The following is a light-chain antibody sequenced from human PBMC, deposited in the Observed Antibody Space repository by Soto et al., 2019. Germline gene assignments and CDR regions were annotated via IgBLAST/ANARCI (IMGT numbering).Light chain of an antibody. CDR3: CSYAGSSAVV. CDR1: SSDVGSYNL. Sequence: QSALTQPASVSGSPGQSITISCTGTSSDVGSYNLVSWYQQHPGKAPKLMIYEVSKRPSGVSNRFSGSKSGNTASLTSSGLQAEDESDYYCCSYAGSSAVVFGGGTKLTVL. V-gene: IGLV2-23*02. CDR2: EVS. J-gene: IGLJ2*01.